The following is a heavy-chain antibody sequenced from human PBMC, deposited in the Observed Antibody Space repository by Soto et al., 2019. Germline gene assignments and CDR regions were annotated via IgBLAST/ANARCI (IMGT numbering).Heavy chain of an antibody. CDR3: ARILRDSQGWYHHEF. D-gene: IGHD6-19*01. V-gene: IGHV4-59*01. J-gene: IGHJ4*02. CDR2: ISNSGST. CDR1: GGSIETFY. Sequence: PSETLSLTCTVSGGSIETFYWSWIRQPPRKGLEWIGYISNSGSTSYNPSLESRVTVSVDTAKNEFSLKLNSVTAADTATYYCARILRDSQGWYHHEFWGQGTLVTVS.